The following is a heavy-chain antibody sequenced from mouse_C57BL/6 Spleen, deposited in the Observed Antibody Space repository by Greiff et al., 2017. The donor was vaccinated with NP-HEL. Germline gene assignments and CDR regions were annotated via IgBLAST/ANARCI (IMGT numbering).Heavy chain of an antibody. D-gene: IGHD3-3*01. CDR3: TRVRAGTSFAY. CDR2: ISSGGDYI. J-gene: IGHJ3*01. V-gene: IGHV5-9-1*02. CDR1: GFTFSSYA. Sequence: EVMLVESGEGLVKPGGSLKLSCAASGFTFSSYAMSWVRQTPEKRLEWVAYISSGGDYIYYVDTVKGRFTISRDNARNTLYLQMSSLKSEDTAMYYCTRVRAGTSFAYWGQGTLVTVSA.